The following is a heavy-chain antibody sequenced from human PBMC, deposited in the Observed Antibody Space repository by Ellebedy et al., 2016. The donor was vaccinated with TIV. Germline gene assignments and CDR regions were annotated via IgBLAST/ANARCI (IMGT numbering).Heavy chain of an antibody. D-gene: IGHD2-2*01. CDR1: GFTFSSYA. Sequence: GESLKISXAASGFTFSSYAMSWVRQAPGKGLEWVSAISGSGGSTYYADSVKGRFTISRDNSKNTLYLQMNSLKTEDTAVYYCSASGIPAAGDPYYYYAMDVWGQGTTVTVSS. CDR2: ISGSGGST. V-gene: IGHV3-23*01. J-gene: IGHJ6*02. CDR3: SASGIPAAGDPYYYYAMDV.